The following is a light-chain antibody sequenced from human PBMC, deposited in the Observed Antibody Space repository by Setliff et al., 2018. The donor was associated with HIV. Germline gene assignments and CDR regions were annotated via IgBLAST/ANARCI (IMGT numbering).Light chain of an antibody. V-gene: IGLV2-11*01. CDR2: DVT. J-gene: IGLJ1*01. CDR3: CSYAGSYTFPYV. Sequence: QSALAQPRSVSGSPGQSVTISCTGTTSDVGSYNYVSWYQQHPGKAPKLMIYDVTKRPSGVPDRFSGSKSGNTASLTISGLQAEDEADYCCCSYAGSYTFPYVFGTGTKVT. CDR1: TSDVGSYNY.